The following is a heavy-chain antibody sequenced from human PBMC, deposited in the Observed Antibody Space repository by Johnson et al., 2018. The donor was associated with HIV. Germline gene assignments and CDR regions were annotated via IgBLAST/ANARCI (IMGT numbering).Heavy chain of an antibody. Sequence: VQLVESGGGVVQPGGSLRLSCAASGFTFSSYGMHWVRQAPGKGLEWVAFIRYDGSNKYYADSVKGRFTISRDNSKNTLYLQMNSLRAEDTAVYYCAQGGWLQFDAFDIWGQGTMVTVSS. D-gene: IGHD5-24*01. CDR2: IRYDGSNK. CDR1: GFTFSSYG. V-gene: IGHV3-30*02. CDR3: AQGGWLQFDAFDI. J-gene: IGHJ3*02.